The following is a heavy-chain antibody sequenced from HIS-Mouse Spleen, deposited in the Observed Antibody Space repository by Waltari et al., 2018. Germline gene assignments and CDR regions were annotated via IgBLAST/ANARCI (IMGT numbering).Heavy chain of an antibody. CDR2: ISYDGSNK. J-gene: IGHJ5*02. D-gene: IGHD6-13*01. V-gene: IGHV3-30*18. Sequence: QVQRVESGGGVVQPGRSLRLSCAASGCTFSSYGMHWARQAPGKGLEWVAVISYDGSNKYYADSVKGRFTISRDNSKNTLYLQMNSLRAEDTAVYYCAKEYSSSHNWFDPWGQGTLVTVSS. CDR3: AKEYSSSHNWFDP. CDR1: GCTFSSYG.